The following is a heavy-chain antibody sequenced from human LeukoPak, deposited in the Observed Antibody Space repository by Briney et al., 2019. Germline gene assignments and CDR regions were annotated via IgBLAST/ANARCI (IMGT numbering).Heavy chain of an antibody. J-gene: IGHJ3*02. Sequence: SETLSLACAVYGGSFSGYYWSWIRQPPGKGLEWIGEINHSGSTNYNPSLKSRVTISVDTSKNQFSLKLSSVTAADTAVYYCARSPAKVLRFLKWAADAFDIWGQGTMVTVSS. CDR3: ARSPAKVLRFLKWAADAFDI. D-gene: IGHD3-3*01. CDR1: GGSFSGYY. V-gene: IGHV4-34*01. CDR2: INHSGST.